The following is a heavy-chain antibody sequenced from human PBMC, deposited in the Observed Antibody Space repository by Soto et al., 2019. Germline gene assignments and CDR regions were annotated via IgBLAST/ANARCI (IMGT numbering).Heavy chain of an antibody. Sequence: GGSLRLSCAASRFTFSSFWFHWVRQAPGKGLVWVSHINSDGSSTSYADSVKGRFTISRDNAKNTLYLQMNSLRAEDTAVYYCARVAYSSSQPFRFDSWGQGTLVTVSA. D-gene: IGHD6-13*01. CDR1: RFTFSSFW. CDR3: ARVAYSSSQPFRFDS. CDR2: INSDGSST. J-gene: IGHJ5*01. V-gene: IGHV3-74*01.